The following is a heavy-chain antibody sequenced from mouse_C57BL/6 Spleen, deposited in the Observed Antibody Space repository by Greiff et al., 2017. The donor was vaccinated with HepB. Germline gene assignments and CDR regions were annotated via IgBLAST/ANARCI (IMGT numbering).Heavy chain of an antibody. J-gene: IGHJ2*01. D-gene: IGHD1-1*01. V-gene: IGHV1-50*01. CDR2: IDPSDSYT. CDR3: ASRITTVVAGDY. Sequence: QVQLQQPGAELVKPGASVKLSCKASGYTFTSYWMQWVKQRPGQGLEWIGEIDPSDSYTNYNQKLKGKATLPVDTSSSTAYMQLSSLTSEDSAVYYCASRITTVVAGDYWGQVTTLTVSS. CDR1: GYTFTSYW.